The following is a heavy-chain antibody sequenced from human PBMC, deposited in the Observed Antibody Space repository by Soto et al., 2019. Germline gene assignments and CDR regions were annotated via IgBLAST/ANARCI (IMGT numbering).Heavy chain of an antibody. Sequence: EVQLVESGGGLVKPGRSLRLSCAVSGFNFGNYGMSWFRQAPGKGLEWVGFIRSRTYGATPEYAASAQGRFTISRDDSKNIAYLQMNRLRTGDTAVYFCTRAGTSGFYYDLGDYWGQGTLVTVSS. CDR3: TRAGTSGFYYDLGDY. V-gene: IGHV3-49*05. CDR1: GFNFGNYG. CDR2: IRSRTYGATP. D-gene: IGHD3-10*01. J-gene: IGHJ4*02.